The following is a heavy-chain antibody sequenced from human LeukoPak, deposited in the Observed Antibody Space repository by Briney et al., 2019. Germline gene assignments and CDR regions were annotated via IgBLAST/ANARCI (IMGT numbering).Heavy chain of an antibody. V-gene: IGHV3-48*03. Sequence: GGSLRLSCAASGFTFSSYEMNWFRQAPGEGLEWISYIDSSGSIIYYADSVKGRFTISRDNAKNSLYLQMNSLRAEDTAVYYCARSDCSDYWGQGTLVTVSS. CDR3: ARSDCSDY. CDR1: GFTFSSYE. D-gene: IGHD3-3*01. CDR2: IDSSGSII. J-gene: IGHJ4*02.